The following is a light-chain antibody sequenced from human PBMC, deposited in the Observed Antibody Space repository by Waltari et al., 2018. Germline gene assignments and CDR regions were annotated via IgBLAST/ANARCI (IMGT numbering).Light chain of an antibody. CDR3: ASWDDSLNGHWV. Sequence: QSVLTQPPSASGTPGQRVTISCSGSYSNLGSNVVNWYQQLPGTAPKLLIYRSDRRPSGVPVRFSGSKSGSSASLAIDGLHSEDEADYYCASWDDSLNGHWVFGGGTKVTVL. CDR1: YSNLGSNV. CDR2: RSD. V-gene: IGLV1-44*01. J-gene: IGLJ3*02.